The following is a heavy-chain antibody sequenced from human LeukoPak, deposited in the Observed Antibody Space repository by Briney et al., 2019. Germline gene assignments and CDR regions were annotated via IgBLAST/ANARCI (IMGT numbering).Heavy chain of an antibody. V-gene: IGHV3-23*01. J-gene: IGHJ5*02. CDR3: ARDRLTTVTTLISNWFDP. Sequence: GGSLRLSCAASGFTLSSYAMSWVRQAPGKGLEWVSAISDTGNTYHADSVKGRFTISRDNAKNSLYLQMNSLRAEDTAVYYCARDRLTTVTTLISNWFDPWGQGTLVTVSS. CDR1: GFTLSSYA. CDR2: ISDTGNT. D-gene: IGHD4-17*01.